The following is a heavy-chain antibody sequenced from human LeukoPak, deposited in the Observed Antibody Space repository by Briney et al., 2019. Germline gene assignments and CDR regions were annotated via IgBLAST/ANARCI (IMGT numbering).Heavy chain of an antibody. CDR3: AKETASGYGAFDI. CDR2: ISGSGGTT. Sequence: GGSLRLSCAASGFTFSSYAMSWVRQAPGKGLEWVSAISGSGGTTYSADSVKGRFTISRDNSKNTLYLQMNSLRVEDTALYYCAKETASGYGAFDIRGQGTMVTVSS. CDR1: GFTFSSYA. J-gene: IGHJ3*02. D-gene: IGHD3-22*01. V-gene: IGHV3-23*01.